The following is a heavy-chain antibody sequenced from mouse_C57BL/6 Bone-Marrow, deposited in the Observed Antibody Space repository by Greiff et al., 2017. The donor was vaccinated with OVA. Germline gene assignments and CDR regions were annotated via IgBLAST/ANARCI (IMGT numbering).Heavy chain of an antibody. Sequence: VQLQQSGAELVRPGASVKLSCTASGFNIKDDYMHWVKQRPEQGLEWIGWIDPENGDTEYASKFQGKATITADTSSNTAYLQLSSLTSEDTAVYYCSPDYYSSSWFAYWGQGTLVTVSA. V-gene: IGHV14-4*01. D-gene: IGHD1-1*01. CDR2: IDPENGDT. J-gene: IGHJ3*01. CDR3: SPDYYSSSWFAY. CDR1: GFNIKDDY.